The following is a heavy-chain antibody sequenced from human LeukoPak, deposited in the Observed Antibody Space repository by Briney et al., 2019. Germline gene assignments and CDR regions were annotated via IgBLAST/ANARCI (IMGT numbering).Heavy chain of an antibody. V-gene: IGHV3-7*01. D-gene: IGHD1-7*01. CDR2: INQDGSAK. CDR3: ARWEIRGTAHKLDY. J-gene: IGHJ4*02. Sequence: GGSLRLSCVASGFTLSSHWMSWVRQAPGKGLEWVANINQDGSAKYFVDSVKGRFTISRDNAKNSMYLQMDSLRAEDTAVYYCARWEIRGTAHKLDYWGQGTLVTVSS. CDR1: GFTLSSHW.